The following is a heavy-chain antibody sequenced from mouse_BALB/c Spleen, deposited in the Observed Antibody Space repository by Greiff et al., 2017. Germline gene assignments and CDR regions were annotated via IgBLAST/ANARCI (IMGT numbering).Heavy chain of an antibody. CDR3: ARRTYLDY. Sequence: QVQLQQPGAELVKPGAPVKLSCKASGYTFTSYWMNWVKQRPGRGLEWIGRIDPSDSETHYNQKFKDKATLTVDKSSSTAYIQLSSLTSEDSAVYYCARRTYLDYWGQGTTLTVSS. CDR1: GYTFTSYW. V-gene: IGHV1-69*02. J-gene: IGHJ2*01. CDR2: IDPSDSET.